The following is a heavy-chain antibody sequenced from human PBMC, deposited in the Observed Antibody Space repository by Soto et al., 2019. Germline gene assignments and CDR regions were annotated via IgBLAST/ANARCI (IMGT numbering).Heavy chain of an antibody. CDR3: VRRAITATTNWGAFDV. CDR2: VTPGGDVS. V-gene: IGHV3-23*01. D-gene: IGHD1-20*01. CDR1: GXILSSFF. Sequence: GSLRLSCAASGXILSSFFMIWVRQAPGKGLEWVSTVTPGGDVSHYTDYVKGRFNIPRENSRRTLHLQMDSLRAEDAALYFCVRRAITATTNWGAFDVWGQGNVGTVSS. J-gene: IGHJ3*01.